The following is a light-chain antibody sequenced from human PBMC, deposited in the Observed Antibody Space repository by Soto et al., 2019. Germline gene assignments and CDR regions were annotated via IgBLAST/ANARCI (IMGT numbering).Light chain of an antibody. CDR3: QQYGSSPWT. CDR2: GAS. V-gene: IGKV3-20*01. J-gene: IGKJ1*01. CDR1: QSVSSNY. Sequence: EVVLTQSPGYLCLSPGERATLSCRASQSVSSNYLAWYQQKPGQAPRLLIYGASSRATGIPDRFSGSGSGTDFTLTISRLEPEDFAVYYCQQYGSSPWTFGQGTKVDI.